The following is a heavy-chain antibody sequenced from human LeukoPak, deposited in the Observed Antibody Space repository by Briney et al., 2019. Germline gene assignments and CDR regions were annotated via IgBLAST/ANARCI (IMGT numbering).Heavy chain of an antibody. D-gene: IGHD6-19*01. V-gene: IGHV3-30*03. CDR3: AREGGQWLVSDY. Sequence: GGSLRLSCVGSGFSFSSYGMTWVRQAPGKGLEWVAVISYDGSNKYYADSVKGRFTISRDNSKNTLYLQMNSLRVEDTAVYYCAREGGQWLVSDYWGQGTLVTVSS. CDR2: ISYDGSNK. CDR1: GFSFSSYG. J-gene: IGHJ4*02.